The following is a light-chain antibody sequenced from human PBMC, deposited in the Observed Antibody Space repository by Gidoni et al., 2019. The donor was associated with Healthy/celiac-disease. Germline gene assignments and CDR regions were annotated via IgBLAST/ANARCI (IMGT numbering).Light chain of an antibody. CDR1: QGISSY. CDR2: AAS. V-gene: IGKV1-9*01. Sequence: DIQLTQSPSFLSASVGDRVTITCWASQGISSYLAWYQQKPGKAPKLLIYAASTLQSGVPSRFSGSGSGTEFTLTISSLQPEDFATYYCQQLNSSPFTFGPGTKVDIK. J-gene: IGKJ3*01. CDR3: QQLNSSPFT.